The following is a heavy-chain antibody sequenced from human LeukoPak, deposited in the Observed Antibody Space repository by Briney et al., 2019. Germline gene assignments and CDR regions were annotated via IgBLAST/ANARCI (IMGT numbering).Heavy chain of an antibody. J-gene: IGHJ4*02. CDR3: AKHVEGLRLGELSPQDY. CDR2: ISGSGGAT. CDR1: GFTFRSYA. D-gene: IGHD3-16*02. V-gene: IGHV3-23*01. Sequence: PGGSLRLSCAASGFTFRSYAMSWVRQAPGKGLEWVSAISGSGGATYYADSVKGRFTISRDNSMDSLYLQMNSLRAEDTAIYYCAKHVEGLRLGELSPQDYWGQGTLVTVSS.